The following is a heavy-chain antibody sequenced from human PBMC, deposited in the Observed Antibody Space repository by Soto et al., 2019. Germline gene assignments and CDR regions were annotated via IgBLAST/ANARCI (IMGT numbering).Heavy chain of an antibody. Sequence: QITLKESGPTLVKPTPTLTLTFTFSGSSLSTSGVGVVWIHQPPAKALDWHGIIYWDDDKRDSPSLTSRRTSTKATSKNQVVLTMTNMDPVDTGTYYCAHNFVAGPSWCDTWGQGTMVTVSS. CDR2: IYWDDDK. V-gene: IGHV2-5*02. CDR3: AHNFVAGPSWCDT. D-gene: IGHD3-9*01. CDR1: GSSLSTSGVG. J-gene: IGHJ5*02.